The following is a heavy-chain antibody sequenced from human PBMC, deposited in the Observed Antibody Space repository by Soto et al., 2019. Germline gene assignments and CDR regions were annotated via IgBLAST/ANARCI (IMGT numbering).Heavy chain of an antibody. CDR3: AREKVELRLDWFDP. V-gene: IGHV1-69*01. CDR2: IIPIFGTA. J-gene: IGHJ5*02. Sequence: QVQLVQSGAEVKKPGSSVKVSCKASGGTFSSYAISWVRQAPGQGLEWTGGIIPIFGTANYAQKFQGRVTITADESTSTAYIELSSLRSEDTAVYYCAREKVELRLDWFDPWGQGTLVTVSS. CDR1: GGTFSSYA. D-gene: IGHD1-7*01.